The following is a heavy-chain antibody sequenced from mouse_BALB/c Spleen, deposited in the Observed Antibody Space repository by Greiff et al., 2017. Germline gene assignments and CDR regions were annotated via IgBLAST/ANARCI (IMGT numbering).Heavy chain of an antibody. CDR2: IWAGGST. V-gene: IGHV2-9*02. Sequence: VNVVESGPGLVAPSQSLSITCTVSGFSLTSYGVHWVRQPPGKGLEWLGVIWAGGSTNYNSALMSRLSISKDNSKSQVFLKMNSLQTDDTAMYYCARGSSGYSWFAYWGQGTLVTVSA. D-gene: IGHD3-1*01. CDR1: GFSLTSYG. J-gene: IGHJ3*01. CDR3: ARGSSGYSWFAY.